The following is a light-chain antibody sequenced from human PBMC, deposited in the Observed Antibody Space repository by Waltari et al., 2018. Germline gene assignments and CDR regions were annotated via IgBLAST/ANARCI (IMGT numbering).Light chain of an antibody. J-gene: IGLJ3*02. Sequence: QSVLTQPPSASGTPGQRVTISCSGSRSNIGSNYVYWYQQLPGTAPKLLIYRNNQRPSGVPDRFSGSKSGTSASLAISGLRSEDEADDYCAAWDDSLSGRVFGGGTKLTVL. CDR3: AAWDDSLSGRV. V-gene: IGLV1-47*01. CDR2: RNN. CDR1: RSNIGSNY.